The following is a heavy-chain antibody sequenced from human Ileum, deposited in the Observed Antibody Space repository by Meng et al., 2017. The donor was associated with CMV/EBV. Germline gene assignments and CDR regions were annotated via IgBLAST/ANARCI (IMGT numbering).Heavy chain of an antibody. D-gene: IGHD5-24*01. CDR3: VREDSSYGYKNGMDV. CDR2: ISTGSTYI. V-gene: IGHV3-21*01. J-gene: IGHJ6*02. Sequence: GGSLRLSCAASGFTFGTYTMNWVRLAPGKGLAWVSSISTGSTYIHYAESVKGRFTISRDNAKNSLYLQMNSLSVEDTAVYYCVREDSSYGYKNGMDVWGQGTTVTVSS. CDR1: GFTFGTYT.